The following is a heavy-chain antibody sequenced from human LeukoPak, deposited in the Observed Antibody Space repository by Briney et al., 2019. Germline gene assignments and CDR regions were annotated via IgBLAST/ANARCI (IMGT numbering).Heavy chain of an antibody. CDR1: GFTFSSYG. Sequence: GGSLRLSCAASGFTFSSYGMHWVRQAPGKGLEWVAVIWYDGSNKYYADSVKGRFTISRDNSKNTLHLQMNSLRAEDTAVYYCARERGYSSGWPFDYWGQGTLVTVSS. CDR2: IWYDGSNK. CDR3: ARERGYSSGWPFDY. D-gene: IGHD6-19*01. V-gene: IGHV3-33*01. J-gene: IGHJ4*02.